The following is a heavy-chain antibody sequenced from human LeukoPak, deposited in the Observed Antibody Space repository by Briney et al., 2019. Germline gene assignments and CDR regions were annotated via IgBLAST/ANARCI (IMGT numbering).Heavy chain of an antibody. Sequence: PSETLSLTCTVSGGSISSSSYYWGWIRQPPGKGLEWIGNIYYSGSTYYNPSLKSRVTISVDTSKNQFYLKLSSLTAADTAVYYCARRDDSSGYHKIFDYWGPGTLVTVSS. V-gene: IGHV4-39*01. D-gene: IGHD3-22*01. CDR3: ARRDDSSGYHKIFDY. J-gene: IGHJ4*02. CDR2: IYYSGST. CDR1: GGSISSSSYY.